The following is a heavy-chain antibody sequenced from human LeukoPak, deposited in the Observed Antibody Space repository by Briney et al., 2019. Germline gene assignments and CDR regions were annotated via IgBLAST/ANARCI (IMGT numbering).Heavy chain of an antibody. D-gene: IGHD5-18*01. Sequence: SQTLSLTCTVSGGSISSGSGYWSWIRQPAGKGLEWIGRIYISGSSNYNPSLKSRVTISLDTPKNQFSLKLSSVTAADTAVYYCARQWSGYSYGSDWFDPWGQGTLVTVSS. CDR2: IYISGSS. CDR1: GGSISSGSGY. J-gene: IGHJ5*02. CDR3: ARQWSGYSYGSDWFDP. V-gene: IGHV4-61*02.